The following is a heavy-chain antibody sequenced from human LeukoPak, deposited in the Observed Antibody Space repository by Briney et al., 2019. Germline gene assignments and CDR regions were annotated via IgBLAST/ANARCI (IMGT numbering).Heavy chain of an antibody. Sequence: SETLSLTCTVSGGSISSYYWSWIRQPPGRGLEWIGYIYYSGSTNYNPSLKSRVTISVDTSKNQFSLKLSSVTAADTAVYYCARFCNYYDSSGYYYEFDPWGQGTLVTVSS. J-gene: IGHJ5*02. V-gene: IGHV4-59*01. D-gene: IGHD3-22*01. CDR2: IYYSGST. CDR1: GGSISSYY. CDR3: ARFCNYYDSSGYYYEFDP.